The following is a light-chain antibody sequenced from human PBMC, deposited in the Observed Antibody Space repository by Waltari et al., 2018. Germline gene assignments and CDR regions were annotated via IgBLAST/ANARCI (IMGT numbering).Light chain of an antibody. Sequence: EVVLTQSPGTLSLSPGERVTLSCRASQSISRALTWYQQKPGQAPRLLIYGASTRATGIPDRFIGSGFGTDFSLTISRLDPDDFAVYYCQHYVRLPVTFGQGTTVEIK. CDR2: GAS. CDR1: QSISRA. J-gene: IGKJ1*01. V-gene: IGKV3-20*01. CDR3: QHYVRLPVT.